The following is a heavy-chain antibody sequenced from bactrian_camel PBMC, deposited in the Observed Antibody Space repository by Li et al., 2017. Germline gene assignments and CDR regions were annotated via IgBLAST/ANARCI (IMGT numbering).Heavy chain of an antibody. V-gene: IGHV3S55*01. D-gene: IGHD2*01. CDR3: AATREYCAGGYCYRNDFDN. J-gene: IGHJ4*01. Sequence: HVQLVESGGDSVQAGGSLRLSCAISGITDDPYALGWFRQGPAMGREGIAFIDYDGTITYANSVKGRFTVSSDSGKTSLSLQMNNLQPKDTAMYICAATREYCAGGYCYRNDFDNFGPGTQVTVS. CDR1: GITDDPYA. CDR2: IDYDGTI.